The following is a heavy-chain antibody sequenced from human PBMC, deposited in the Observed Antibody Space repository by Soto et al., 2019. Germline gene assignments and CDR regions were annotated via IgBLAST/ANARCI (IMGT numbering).Heavy chain of an antibody. J-gene: IGHJ4*02. CDR2: IYPGGTT. D-gene: IGHD3-22*01. V-gene: IGHV3-53*01. CDR3: ATQTYYYASSGYRFDR. CDR1: GFTVSSNY. Sequence: GGSLRLSCEASGFTVSSNYMSWVRQAPGRGLEWVSIIYPGGTTYYADSVKGRFTISRDNSRNTLYIQMNSLTADDTALYYCATQTYYYASSGYRFDRWGEGT.